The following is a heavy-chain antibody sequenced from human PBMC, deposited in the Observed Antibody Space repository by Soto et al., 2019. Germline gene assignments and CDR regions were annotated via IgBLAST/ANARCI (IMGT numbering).Heavy chain of an antibody. V-gene: IGHV1-69*01. CDR2: LIPIFGTA. J-gene: IGHJ6*02. CDR1: GGTFSSYA. Sequence: QVQLVQSGAEVKKPGSSVKVSCKASGGTFSSYAISWVRQAPGQGREWMGGLIPIFGTANYAQKFQGRVTITADESTSTAYMELSSLRSEDTAVYYCARDQLAVAGHHYYYYGMDVWGQGTTVTVSS. D-gene: IGHD6-19*01. CDR3: ARDQLAVAGHHYYYYGMDV.